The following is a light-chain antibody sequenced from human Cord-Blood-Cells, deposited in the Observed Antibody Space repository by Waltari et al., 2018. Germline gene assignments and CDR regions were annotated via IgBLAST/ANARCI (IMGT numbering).Light chain of an antibody. CDR1: SSDVGGYNY. V-gene: IGLV2-14*03. CDR2: DVS. Sequence: QSALTQPASVSGSPGQSIPISCTGTSSDVGGYNYVSWYQQHPGKAPKLMIYDVSNRPLGVSNRCSGSKSGNTASLTISGLQAEDEADYYCSSYTSSSTLVFGGGTKLTVL. CDR3: SSYTSSSTLV. J-gene: IGLJ3*02.